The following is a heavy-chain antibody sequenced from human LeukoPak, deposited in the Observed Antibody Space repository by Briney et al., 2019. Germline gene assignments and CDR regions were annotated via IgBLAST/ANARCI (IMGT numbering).Heavy chain of an antibody. Sequence: PGGSLRLSCAASGFTFCSYAMHWVRQAPGKGLEYVSAISSNGGSTDYANSVKGRFTISRDNSKNTLTLQMGSLRAEDMAVYYCARDSNEYSSPPDVWGKGTTVTVSS. D-gene: IGHD6-6*01. V-gene: IGHV3-64*01. CDR2: ISSNGGST. CDR1: GFTFCSYA. CDR3: ARDSNEYSSPPDV. J-gene: IGHJ6*04.